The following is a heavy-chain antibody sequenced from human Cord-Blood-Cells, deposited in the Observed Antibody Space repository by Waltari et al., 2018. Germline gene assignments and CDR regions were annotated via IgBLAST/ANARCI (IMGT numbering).Heavy chain of an antibody. CDR1: GFTFSSYA. CDR3: ARDLADAFDI. J-gene: IGHJ3*02. Sequence: QVQLVESGGGVVQPGRSLRLSCAASGFTFSSYAMHWVRQAPGKGLEGVAVISYDGSNKYYADSVKGRFTISRDNSKNTLYLQMNSLRAEDTAVYYCARDLADAFDIWGQGTMVTVSS. CDR2: ISYDGSNK. V-gene: IGHV3-30-3*01.